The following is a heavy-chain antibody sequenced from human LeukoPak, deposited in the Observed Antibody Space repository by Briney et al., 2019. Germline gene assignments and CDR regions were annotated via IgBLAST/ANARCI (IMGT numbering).Heavy chain of an antibody. CDR3: ARVGYSYVINDWSRTGLGAYPTKYYYHMDV. J-gene: IGHJ6*03. CDR2: INHSGST. CDR1: GGSFSGYY. V-gene: IGHV4-34*01. Sequence: PSETLSLTCAVYGGSFSGYYWSWIRQPPGKGLEWIGEINHSGSTNYSPSLKSRVTISLDASKNQFSLKLSSVAAADTAVYFCARVGYSYVINDWSRTGLGAYPTKYYYHMDVWDKGTTVTVSS. D-gene: IGHD5-18*01.